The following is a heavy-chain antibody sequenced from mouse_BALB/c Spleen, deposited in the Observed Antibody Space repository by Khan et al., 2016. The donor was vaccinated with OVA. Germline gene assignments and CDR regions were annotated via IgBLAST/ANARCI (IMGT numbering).Heavy chain of an antibody. Sequence: QMQLEESGAELARPGASVKLSCKSSGYTFTSYWMQWVKQRPGQGLEWIGAIYPGDGDTRYTQKFKGKATLTADKSSSTAYMQLSSLASEDSAVYYCASYRDDYFDYGGQGTTLTVSS. CDR1: GYTFTSYW. CDR3: ASYRDDYFDY. V-gene: IGHV1-87*01. CDR2: IYPGDGDT. J-gene: IGHJ2*01. D-gene: IGHD2-14*01.